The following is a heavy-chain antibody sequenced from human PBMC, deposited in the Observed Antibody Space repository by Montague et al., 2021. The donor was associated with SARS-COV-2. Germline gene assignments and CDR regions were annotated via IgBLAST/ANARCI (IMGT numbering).Heavy chain of an antibody. CDR1: GFSLSTSGMC. CDR2: IDWDDDK. V-gene: IGHV2-70*11. CDR3: ARRTYDILPGYDYGMDV. Sequence: PALVKPTQTLTLTCTFSGFSLSTSGMCVSWIRQPPGKALEWLARIDWDDDKYYSTSLKTRLTISKDTSKNQVVLTMTNMDPVDTATYYCARRTYDILPGYDYGMDVWGKGTTVTVSS. J-gene: IGHJ6*04. D-gene: IGHD3-9*01.